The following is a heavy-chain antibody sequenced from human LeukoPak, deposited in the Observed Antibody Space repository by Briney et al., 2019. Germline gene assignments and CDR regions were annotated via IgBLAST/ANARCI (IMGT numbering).Heavy chain of an antibody. V-gene: IGHV3-30-3*01. J-gene: IGHJ6*02. CDR1: GFTFSNYA. D-gene: IGHD2-15*01. Sequence: GRSLRLSCVDSGFTFSNYAIHWVRQAPGKGLEWVAVISYDGSNKYYADSVRGRFTISRDNSKNTLSLQMNSLRADDTAVYYCARDVLVVVPVTLEPGYYYYGMDVWGQGTTVTVSS. CDR3: ARDVLVVVPVTLEPGYYYYGMDV. CDR2: ISYDGSNK.